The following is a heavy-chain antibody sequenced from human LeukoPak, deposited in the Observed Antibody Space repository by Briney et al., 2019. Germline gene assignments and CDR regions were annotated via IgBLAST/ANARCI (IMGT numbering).Heavy chain of an antibody. CDR1: GFTFSSYA. V-gene: IGHV3-30-3*01. D-gene: IGHD6-6*01. CDR3: ARDKGSVKSGSSEYYYYMDV. CDR2: ISYDGSNK. Sequence: PGGSLRLSCAASGFTFSSYAMHWVRQAPGKGLEWVAVISYDGSNKYYADSVKGRFTISRDNSKNTLYLQMNSLRAEDTAVYYCARDKGSVKSGSSEYYYYMDVWGKGTTVTVSS. J-gene: IGHJ6*03.